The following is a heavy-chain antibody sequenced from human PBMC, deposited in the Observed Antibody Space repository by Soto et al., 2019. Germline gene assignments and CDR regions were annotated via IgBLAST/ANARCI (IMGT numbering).Heavy chain of an antibody. CDR2: IIPILGIA. V-gene: IGHV1-69*02. D-gene: IGHD3-22*01. CDR3: ARSLGYYYDSSGYLGGFDY. CDR1: GGTFSSYT. J-gene: IGHJ4*02. Sequence: QVQLVQSGAEVKKPGSSVKVSCKASGGTFSSYTISWVRQAPGQGLEWMGRIIPILGIANYAQKFQGRVTITADKSTSTAYMELSSLRSEDTAVYYCARSLGYYYDSSGYLGGFDYWGQGTLVTVSS.